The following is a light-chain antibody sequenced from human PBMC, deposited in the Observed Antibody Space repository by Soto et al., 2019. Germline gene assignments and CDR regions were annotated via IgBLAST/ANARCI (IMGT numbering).Light chain of an antibody. V-gene: IGKV3D-15*01. CDR1: QTGSSH. J-gene: IGKJ5*01. CDR3: QQYHTWPPSPT. Sequence: EVIMKQSPATLSVSPGERATLSCRASQTGSSHLAWYQHKNGQAPRLLIYHSSIRATGIPARFGGSGSGTEFMLTISSLQSEDFAVYYCQQYHTWPPSPTFGQGTRLEIK. CDR2: HSS.